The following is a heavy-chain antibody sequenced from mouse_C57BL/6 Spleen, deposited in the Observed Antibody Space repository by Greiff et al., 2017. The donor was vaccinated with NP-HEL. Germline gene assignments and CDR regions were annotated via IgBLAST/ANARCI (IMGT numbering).Heavy chain of an antibody. Sequence: ESGAELARPGASVKLSCKASGYTFTSYCISWVKQRTGQGLEWIGEIYPRSGNTYYNEKFKGKATLTADKSSRKTYMELRSLTSEDSAVYYCARIYYGSSYEAIDYWGKGTTVTVSS. J-gene: IGHJ4*01. CDR3: ARIYYGSSYEAIDY. CDR2: IYPRSGNT. CDR1: GYTFTSYC. V-gene: IGHV1-81*01. D-gene: IGHD1-1*01.